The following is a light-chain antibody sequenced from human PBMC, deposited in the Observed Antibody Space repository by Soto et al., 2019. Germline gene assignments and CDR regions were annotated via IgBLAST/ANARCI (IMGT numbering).Light chain of an antibody. CDR2: EVN. J-gene: IGLJ3*02. Sequence: QSVLTQPASLSGSPGRSITISGTGTSSDIGAYDYVSWFQQHPGKAPKLMISEVNNRPSGVSNRFSVSKSGNTASLTISGLQAEDEADYYCSSYTPTTWVFGGGTKVTVL. CDR1: SSDIGAYDY. CDR3: SSYTPTTWV. V-gene: IGLV2-14*01.